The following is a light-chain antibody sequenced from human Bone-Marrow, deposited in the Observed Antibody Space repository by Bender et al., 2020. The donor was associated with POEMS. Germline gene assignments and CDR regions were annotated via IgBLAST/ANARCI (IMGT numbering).Light chain of an antibody. CDR2: ADD. V-gene: IGLV3-1*01. Sequence: SSELTQPPSVSVSPGQTVTISCSGADLGVKYVCWYQQKTGQSPVLVIYADDKRSSGIPDRFSGSNSGNTATLTISGAQAMDEADYYCQAWYRYTRMFGGGTKVTVL. J-gene: IGLJ3*02. CDR3: QAWYRYTRM. CDR1: DLGVKY.